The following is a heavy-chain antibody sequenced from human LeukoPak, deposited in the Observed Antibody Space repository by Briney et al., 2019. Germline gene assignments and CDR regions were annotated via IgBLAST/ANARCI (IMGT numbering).Heavy chain of an antibody. CDR2: IRSKAYGGTT. CDR1: GFTFSDYY. V-gene: IGHV3-49*04. CDR3: TRNGLPAAIKRDSDYYYYYYMDV. D-gene: IGHD2-2*01. J-gene: IGHJ6*03. Sequence: GGSLRLSCAASGFTFSDYYMSWVRQAPGKGLEWVGFIRSKAYGGTTEYAASVKGRFTISRDDSKSIAYLQMNSLKTEDTAVYYCTRNGLPAAIKRDSDYYYYYYMDVWGKGTTVTVSS.